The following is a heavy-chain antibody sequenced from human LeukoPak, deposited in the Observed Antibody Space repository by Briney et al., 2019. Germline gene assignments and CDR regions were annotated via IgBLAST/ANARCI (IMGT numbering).Heavy chain of an antibody. Sequence: PGGSLRLSCAASGFTFSSYAMSWVRQAPGKGLEWVSSITGSGGSTYYADSVKGRFTISRDNSKNTLYLQMNSLRAEDTAIYYWAKDLSSGCFSPGAYWGQGTLVTVSS. CDR3: AKDLSSGCFSPGAY. V-gene: IGHV3-23*01. CDR1: GFTFSSYA. CDR2: ITGSGGST. D-gene: IGHD3-3*01. J-gene: IGHJ4*02.